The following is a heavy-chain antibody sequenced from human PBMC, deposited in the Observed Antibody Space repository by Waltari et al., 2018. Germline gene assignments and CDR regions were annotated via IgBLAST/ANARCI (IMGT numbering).Heavy chain of an antibody. V-gene: IGHV1-69*14. D-gene: IGHD6-19*01. CDR3: ARMYSSGWKISWGWFDP. J-gene: IGHJ5*02. CDR1: GGPFSSYA. CDR2: IIPIFGTA. Sequence: QVQLVQSGAEGKKPGSSVKVSCKASGGPFSSYAFRWVRQAPGQGLEWMGGIIPIFGTANYAQKFQGRVTITADKATSTAYMELSSLRSEDTAVYYCARMYSSGWKISWGWFDPWGQGTLVTVSS.